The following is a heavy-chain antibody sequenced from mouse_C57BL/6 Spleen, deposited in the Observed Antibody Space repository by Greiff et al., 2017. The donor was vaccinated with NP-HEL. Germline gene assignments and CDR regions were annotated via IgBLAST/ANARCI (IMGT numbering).Heavy chain of an antibody. Sequence: EVKLMESGPELVKPGASVKMSCKASGYTFTDYNMHWVKQSHGKSLEWIGYINPNNGGTSYNQKFKGKATLTVNKSSSTAYMELRSLTSEDSAVYYCARHYYGSSYWYFDGWGTGTTVTVSS. CDR2: INPNNGGT. CDR3: ARHYYGSSYWYFDG. V-gene: IGHV1-22*01. J-gene: IGHJ1*03. CDR1: GYTFTDYN. D-gene: IGHD1-1*01.